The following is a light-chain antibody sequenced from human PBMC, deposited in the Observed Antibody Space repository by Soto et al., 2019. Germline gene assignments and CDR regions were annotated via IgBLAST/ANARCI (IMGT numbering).Light chain of an antibody. CDR1: QSISKW. CDR2: AAS. V-gene: IGKV1-27*01. CDR3: QNYDSAPIT. J-gene: IGKJ5*01. Sequence: QMTPSPSTLSASVGGIVTITCLASQSISKWLAWYQQKPGKAPKVLIYAASTLQPGVPSRFSGSGSGTYFTLTINSLHPDDIATYFCQNYDSAPITFGQGTRLEIK.